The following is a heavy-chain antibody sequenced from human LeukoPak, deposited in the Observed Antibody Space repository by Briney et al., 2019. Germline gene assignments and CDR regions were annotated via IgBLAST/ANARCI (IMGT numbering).Heavy chain of an antibody. CDR3: AATNYGDSDS. CDR2: IYTSGST. J-gene: IGHJ4*02. Sequence: SETLSLTCTVSGGSISSYYWSWIRQPAGKGLESMRRIYTSGSTNYNPSLKSRVTMSVDTSKNQFPLKLSSVTAADTAVYYCAATNYGDSDSWGQGTLVTVSS. V-gene: IGHV4-4*07. D-gene: IGHD4-17*01. CDR1: GGSISSYY.